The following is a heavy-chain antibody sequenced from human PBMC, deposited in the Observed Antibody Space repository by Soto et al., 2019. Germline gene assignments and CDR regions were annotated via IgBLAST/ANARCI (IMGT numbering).Heavy chain of an antibody. CDR3: ARDQSNAGLSRVFDY. D-gene: IGHD4-4*01. CDR1: GGSISSGDYY. Sequence: QVQLQESGPGLVKPSQTLSLTCTVSGGSISSGDYYWSWIRKPPGKGLERIGYINYSGSTYYNPSLNVRVTISVDTSKNQFSLKLSSVTAADRAVYYCARDQSNAGLSRVFDYWGQGTLVTVSS. CDR2: INYSGST. V-gene: IGHV4-30-4*01. J-gene: IGHJ4*02.